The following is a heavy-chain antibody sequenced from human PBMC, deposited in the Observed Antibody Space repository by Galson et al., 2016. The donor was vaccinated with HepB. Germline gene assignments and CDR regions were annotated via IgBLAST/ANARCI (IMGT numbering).Heavy chain of an antibody. J-gene: IGHJ4*02. Sequence: SLRLSCAASGFTFSSYAMSWVRQAPGKGLEWVSAISGSGGSTYYADSVKGRFTISRDNSKNTLYLQMNSLRAEDTAVYYCANVGDFDWLLHPYFDYWGQGTLATVSS. CDR3: ANVGDFDWLLHPYFDY. CDR2: ISGSGGST. CDR1: GFTFSSYA. D-gene: IGHD3-9*01. V-gene: IGHV3-23*01.